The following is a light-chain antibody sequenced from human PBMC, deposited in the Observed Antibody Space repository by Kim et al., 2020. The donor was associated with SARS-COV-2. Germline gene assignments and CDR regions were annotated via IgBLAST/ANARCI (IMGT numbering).Light chain of an antibody. CDR1: SSNIGSNY. J-gene: IGLJ3*02. Sequence: ELTQPPSASGTPGQRVTISCSGSSSNIGSNYVYWYQQLPGTAPKLLIYRNNQRPSGVPDRFSGSKSGTSASLAISGLRSEDKADYYCAAWDDSLSGWVFGGGTQLTVL. CDR2: RNN. V-gene: IGLV1-47*01. CDR3: AAWDDSLSGWV.